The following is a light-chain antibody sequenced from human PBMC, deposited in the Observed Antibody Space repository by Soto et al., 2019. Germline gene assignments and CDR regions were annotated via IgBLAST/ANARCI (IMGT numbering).Light chain of an antibody. J-gene: IGLJ2*01. CDR2: DVS. Sequence: QSALTQPRSVSGSPGQSVTISCTGTSSDVGGYNYVSWYQQHPGKAPKLMIYDVSKRPSGVPDRFSGSKSGNTASLIISGLQAEDEADYYCCSYAGSYTLRVFGGGTKLTVL. V-gene: IGLV2-11*01. CDR3: CSYAGSYTLRV. CDR1: SSDVGGYNY.